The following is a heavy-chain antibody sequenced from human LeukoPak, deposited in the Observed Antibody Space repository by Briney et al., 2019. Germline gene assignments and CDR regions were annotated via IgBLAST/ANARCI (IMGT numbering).Heavy chain of an antibody. CDR1: GVSISSSSYY. J-gene: IGHJ3*01. CDR2: ISGNGGVI. CDR3: ARDFLHLGG. V-gene: IGHV3-11*04. Sequence: LSLTCTVSGVSISSSSYYWGWIRQPPGKGLEWLSYISGNGGVIQYADSVKGRFTISRDNAKNTLYLQMNSLRAEDTAVYYCARDFLHLGGWGQGTMVTVSS. D-gene: IGHD3-16*01.